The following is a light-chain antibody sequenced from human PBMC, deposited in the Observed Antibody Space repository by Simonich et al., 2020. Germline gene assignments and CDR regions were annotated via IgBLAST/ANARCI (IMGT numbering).Light chain of an antibody. CDR2: DVS. CDR3: SSYTSSSTL. Sequence: QSALTQPASVSGSPGQSITITCTGTSSDVGGYNYVSWYQQHPGKAPKLMIYDVSKRPAGVSNRFSGSKSGTTASLTISGLQAEDEADYYCSSYTSSSTLFGGGTKLTVL. V-gene: IGLV2-14*01. CDR1: SSDVGGYNY. J-gene: IGLJ3*02.